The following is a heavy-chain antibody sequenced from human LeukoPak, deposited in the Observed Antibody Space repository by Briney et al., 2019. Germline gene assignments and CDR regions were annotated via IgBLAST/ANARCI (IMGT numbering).Heavy chain of an antibody. CDR1: GFNFDDYA. Sequence: GGSLRLSCAASGFNFDDYAMHWVRQAPGKGLEWVSGISWNSGSIGYADSVKGRFAISRDNAKNSLYLQMNSLRAEDTALYYCAKGAVAGLGEDYFDYWGQGTLVTVSS. D-gene: IGHD6-19*01. J-gene: IGHJ4*02. V-gene: IGHV3-9*01. CDR2: ISWNSGSI. CDR3: AKGAVAGLGEDYFDY.